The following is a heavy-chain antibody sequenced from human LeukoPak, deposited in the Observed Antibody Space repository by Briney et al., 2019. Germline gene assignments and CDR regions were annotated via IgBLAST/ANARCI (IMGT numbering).Heavy chain of an antibody. V-gene: IGHV1-8*01. CDR3: ARRIRGAPTDY. CDR2: MNPNSGNT. CDR1: VYTFTTYD. Sequence: GASVKVSCKASVYTFTTYDLNWVRQATGQGLEWMGWMNPNSGNTGYAQKFQGRVTMTRNISITTAYMELSNLTSEDTAVYYCARRIRGAPTDYWGQGTLVTVSS. D-gene: IGHD3-10*01. J-gene: IGHJ4*02.